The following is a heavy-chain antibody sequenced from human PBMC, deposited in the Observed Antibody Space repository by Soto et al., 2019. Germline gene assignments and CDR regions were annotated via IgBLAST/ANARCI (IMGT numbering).Heavy chain of an antibody. J-gene: IGHJ5*02. Sequence: QVQLQQSGPGLVKPSQTLSLTCAISGDSVSSNGAAWNWIRQSPSRGLEWLGRTYYRSKWYNDYAVSVKSRITINPDTSKSQFSLQLNSVTPEDTAVYCCARDKHDYFNRGIGFDTWGQGILVTVSS. CDR3: ARDKHDYFNRGIGFDT. CDR1: GDSVSSNGAA. CDR2: TYYRSKWYN. D-gene: IGHD4-17*01. V-gene: IGHV6-1*02.